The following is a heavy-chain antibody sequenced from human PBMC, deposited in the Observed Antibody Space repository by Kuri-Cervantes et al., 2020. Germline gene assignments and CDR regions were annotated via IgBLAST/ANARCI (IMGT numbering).Heavy chain of an antibody. V-gene: IGHV3-30-3*01. CDR1: GFPFSTYS. Sequence: GESLKISCTASGFPFSTYSMHWVRQAPGKGLEWMAVISYDGTNEFYADSVQGRLTIPRDNSKNTLYLQMNSLRAEDTAVYYCARDRGSGYYYSIDDWGQGTLVTVSS. CDR3: ARDRGSGYYYSIDD. D-gene: IGHD3-22*01. J-gene: IGHJ4*02. CDR2: ISYDGTNE.